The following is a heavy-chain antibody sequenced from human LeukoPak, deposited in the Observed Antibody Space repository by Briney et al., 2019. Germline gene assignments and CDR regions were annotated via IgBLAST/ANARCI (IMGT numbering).Heavy chain of an antibody. CDR3: ARDRWVDTAMVEPNYYYYYGIDV. CDR2: IYYSGST. D-gene: IGHD5-18*01. J-gene: IGHJ6*02. Sequence: SETLSLTCTVSGGSISSYYWSWIRQPPGKGLEWIGYIYYSGSTNYNPSLKSRVTISVDTSKNQFSLKLSSVTAADTAVYYCARDRWVDTAMVEPNYYYYYGIDVWGQGTTVTVSS. V-gene: IGHV4-59*01. CDR1: GGSISSYY.